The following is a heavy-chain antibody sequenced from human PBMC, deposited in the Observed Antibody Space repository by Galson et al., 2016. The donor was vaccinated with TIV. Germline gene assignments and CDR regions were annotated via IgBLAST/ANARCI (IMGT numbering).Heavy chain of an antibody. D-gene: IGHD4-17*01. CDR2: IYYSGST. Sequence: SETLSLTCTVSGASVSSDPYYWSWIRQAPGKGLEWIGYIYYSGSTNYNPSLKSRVSTSIDTSKNMFSLKLRSVTAADTAVYFCARERAIYGDYFYYYYMDVWGKGTTVTVSS. V-gene: IGHV4-61*01. CDR3: ARERAIYGDYFYYYYMDV. J-gene: IGHJ6*03. CDR1: GASVSSDPYY.